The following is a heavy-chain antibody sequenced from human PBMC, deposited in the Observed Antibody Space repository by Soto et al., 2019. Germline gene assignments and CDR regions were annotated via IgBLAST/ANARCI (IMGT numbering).Heavy chain of an antibody. J-gene: IGHJ4*02. V-gene: IGHV1-69*12. CDR3: ASCGLQFNCDH. CDR1: GGTFSSYA. Sequence: QVQLVQSGAEVKKPGSSVKVSCKASGGTFSSYAISWVRQAPGQGLEWMGGIIPIFGTANYAQKFQGRGTITADEATSTAYMELSSLRSEDTSVYYGASCGLQFNCDHWGQGTLVTVSS. CDR2: IIPIFGTA. D-gene: IGHD5-12*01.